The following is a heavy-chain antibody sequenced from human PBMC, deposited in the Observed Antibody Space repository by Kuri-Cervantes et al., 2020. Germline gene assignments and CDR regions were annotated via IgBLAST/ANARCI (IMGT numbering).Heavy chain of an antibody. Sequence: ASVKVSCKTSGYTFNGYYMHWVRQAPGQGLEWMGWINPDSGGTNYAQKFQGRVTMTRDTSISTAYMELSSLRSEDTAVYYCARWAVAGPKAIDYWGQGTLVTVSS. CDR3: ARWAVAGPKAIDY. J-gene: IGHJ4*02. D-gene: IGHD6-19*01. CDR2: INPDSGGT. V-gene: IGHV1-2*02. CDR1: GYTFNGYY.